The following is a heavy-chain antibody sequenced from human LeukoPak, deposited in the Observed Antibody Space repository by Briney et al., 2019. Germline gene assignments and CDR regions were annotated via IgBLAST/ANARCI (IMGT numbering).Heavy chain of an antibody. Sequence: GGSLRLSCAASGFTFSRNGMHWVRQAPGKGLEWVGVIWYDGSNKYYADSVRGRFIISRDNSKSTMYLQMNSLRVEDTAVYYCAKGIAAGAMGYMDVWGKGTTVTVSS. V-gene: IGHV3-33*06. J-gene: IGHJ6*03. CDR3: AKGIAAGAMGYMDV. D-gene: IGHD6-25*01. CDR1: GFTFSRNG. CDR2: IWYDGSNK.